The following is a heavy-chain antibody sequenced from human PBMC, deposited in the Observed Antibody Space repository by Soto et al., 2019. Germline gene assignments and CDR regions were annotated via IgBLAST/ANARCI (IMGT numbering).Heavy chain of an antibody. CDR3: ATGSRSSTSDAFDV. CDR1: GGSVTSYY. V-gene: IGHV4-59*02. D-gene: IGHD2-2*01. Sequence: QVQLQESGPGLVKPSETLSLTCSVSGGSVTSYYWTWIRQPPGKGLEWIGYVFYSGNTNCNPSLQSRVTXXVXSYXNHFSLTLHSVTAADTAVYYCATGSRSSTSDAFDVWGRGTMVTVSS. CDR2: VFYSGNT. J-gene: IGHJ3*01.